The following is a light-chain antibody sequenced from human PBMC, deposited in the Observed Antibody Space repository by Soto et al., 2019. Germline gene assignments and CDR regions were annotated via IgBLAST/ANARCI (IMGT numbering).Light chain of an antibody. Sequence: EIAMTQSPDTLSVSPGDRATLSFRASQGVRSDLAWYQQKPGQSPRLLIYGASTRAAETPARFSGSGSETEFTLTISSLQSEDFAVYYCQQYSKWPLTFGGGTKVDIK. J-gene: IGKJ4*01. CDR1: QGVRSD. V-gene: IGKV3-15*01. CDR3: QQYSKWPLT. CDR2: GAS.